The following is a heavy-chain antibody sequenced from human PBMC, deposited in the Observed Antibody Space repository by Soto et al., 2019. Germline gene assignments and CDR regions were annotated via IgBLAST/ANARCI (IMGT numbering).Heavy chain of an antibody. CDR2: IYYSGST. V-gene: IGHV4-39*01. J-gene: IGHJ5*02. D-gene: IGHD2-2*01. CDR1: GGSISSSSYY. Sequence: WETLTVTWTVSGGSISSSSYYWGWIRQPPGKGLEWIGSIYYSGSTYYNPSLKSRVTISVDTSKNQFSLKLSSVTAADTAGYFCARLFNDIGVVPAAIASPNNWVEPSGQCTLVPV. CDR3: ARLFNDIGVVPAAIASPNNWVEP.